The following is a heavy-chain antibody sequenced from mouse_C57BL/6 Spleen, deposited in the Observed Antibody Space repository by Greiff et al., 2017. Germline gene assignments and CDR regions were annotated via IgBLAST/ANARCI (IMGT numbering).Heavy chain of an antibody. CDR3: TTHGNLFAY. V-gene: IGHV14-1*01. Sequence: VQLQQSGAEFVRPGASVKLSRTASGFNIKDYYMHWVKQRPEQGLEWIGRIDPEDGVTEYAPKFQGKATMTADTSPNTAYLQLSSLTSEDTAVYYGTTHGNLFAYWGQGTLVTVAA. CDR1: GFNIKDYY. D-gene: IGHD2-1*01. J-gene: IGHJ3*01. CDR2: IDPEDGVT.